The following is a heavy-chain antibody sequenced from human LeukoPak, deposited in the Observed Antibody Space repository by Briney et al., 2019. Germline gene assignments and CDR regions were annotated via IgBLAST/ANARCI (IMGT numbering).Heavy chain of an antibody. V-gene: IGHV3-53*01. Sequence: GGSLRLSCAASGFTVSSNYMSWVRQAPGKGLEWVSIIYSGGSTFYADSVKGRFTISRDNSKNTLYLQMNSLRAEDTAVYYCARRSGIAVAGAFDYWGQGTLVTVSS. D-gene: IGHD6-19*01. J-gene: IGHJ4*02. CDR3: ARRSGIAVAGAFDY. CDR1: GFTVSSNY. CDR2: IYSGGST.